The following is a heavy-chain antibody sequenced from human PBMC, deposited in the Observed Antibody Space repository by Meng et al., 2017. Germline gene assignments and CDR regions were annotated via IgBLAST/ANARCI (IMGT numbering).Heavy chain of an antibody. Sequence: QVQLVQVGAEVKKPGASLKVSCKASGYTFTSYYMHWARQAPGQGLEWMGIINPSGGSTSYAQKFQGRVTMTRDTSTSTVYMELSSLRSEDTAVYYCARGSYYDSSGPDAFDIWGQGTMVTVSS. V-gene: IGHV1-46*01. D-gene: IGHD3-22*01. CDR3: ARGSYYDSSGPDAFDI. CDR1: GYTFTSYY. J-gene: IGHJ3*02. CDR2: INPSGGST.